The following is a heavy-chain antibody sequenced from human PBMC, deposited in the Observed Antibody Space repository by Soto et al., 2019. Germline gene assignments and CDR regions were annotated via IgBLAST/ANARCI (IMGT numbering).Heavy chain of an antibody. J-gene: IGHJ4*02. CDR3: ARDREXASGGFDYGPGSLNFAY. CDR2: IWYDGTNK. D-gene: IGHD3-10*01. CDR1: GFAFNSYG. Sequence: QPGGSLRLSCAASGFAFNSYGMHWVRQAPGKGLEWVAEIWYDGTNKYYADSVKGRFTISRDNSKNTLYLQMNSLRAEDTALYYCARDREXASGGFDYGPGSLNFAYWGQGTPVTVSS. V-gene: IGHV3-33*01.